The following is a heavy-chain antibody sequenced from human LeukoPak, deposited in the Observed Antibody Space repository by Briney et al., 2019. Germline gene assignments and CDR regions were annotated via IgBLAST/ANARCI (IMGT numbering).Heavy chain of an antibody. CDR3: ARGPYYFDS. J-gene: IGHJ4*02. CDR2: IYYSGGN. V-gene: IGHV4-39*07. CDR1: GGSISSSGYY. Sequence: SETLSLTCTVSGGSISSSGYYWGWIRQPPGKGLEWIGSIYYSGGNYYNPSLNSRVTISVDTSKNQFSLRLSSVTAADTAVYYCARGPYYFDSWGPGTLATVSS.